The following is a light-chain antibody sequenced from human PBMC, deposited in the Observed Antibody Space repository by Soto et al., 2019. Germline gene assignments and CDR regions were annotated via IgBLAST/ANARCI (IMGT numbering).Light chain of an antibody. V-gene: IGLV1-47*01. CDR1: SSNIGSNY. J-gene: IGLJ3*02. CDR2: RNH. CDR3: AAWDDSLSVWV. Sequence: QSVLTQPPSASGTPGQRVTISCSGSSSNIGSNYVYWYQQLPGTAPKLLIYRNHQRPSGVPDRFSGSKSGTSASLAISGLRSADEADYYCAAWDDSLSVWVFGGGTKLTVL.